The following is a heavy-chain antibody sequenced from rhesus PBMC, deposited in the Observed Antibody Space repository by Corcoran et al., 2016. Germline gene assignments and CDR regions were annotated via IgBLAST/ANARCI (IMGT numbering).Heavy chain of an antibody. CDR3: TRDRVAAAGPLDY. CDR1: GFTFVDYG. Sequence: EVQLVESGGGLVQPGGSLRLSCAASGFTFVDYGMHWVRQAPGKGLGWVSSINNTGKTLYYADSVKGRFTGYRDNAKNSLSLQMSSLRAEDTAVYYCTRDRVAAAGPLDYWGQGVLVTVSS. CDR2: INNTGKTL. J-gene: IGHJ4*01. D-gene: IGHD6S26*01. V-gene: IGHV3-183*02.